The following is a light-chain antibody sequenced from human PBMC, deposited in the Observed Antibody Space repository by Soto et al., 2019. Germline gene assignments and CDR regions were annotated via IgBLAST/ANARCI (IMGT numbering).Light chain of an antibody. CDR3: AAWDDSLNGPV. V-gene: IGLV1-44*01. CDR1: SSNIGSNT. J-gene: IGLJ2*01. CDR2: TDS. Sequence: QSVLTQPPSASGTPGQRVTISCSGSSSNIGSNTINWYQQLLPGTAPKLIVYTDSQRPSGVPDRFSGSKSGTSASLAISGLQPEDEAEDYCAAWDDSLNGPVFGGGTKLTVL.